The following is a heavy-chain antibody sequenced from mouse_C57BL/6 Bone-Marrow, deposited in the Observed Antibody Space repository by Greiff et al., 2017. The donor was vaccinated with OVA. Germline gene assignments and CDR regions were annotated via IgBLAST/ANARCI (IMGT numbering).Heavy chain of an antibody. Sequence: QVQLQQPGAELVKPGASVKMSCKASGYTFTSYWITWVKQRPGQGLEWIGDIYPGSGSTNYNEKFKSKATLTVDTSSSTAYMQLSSLTSEDSAVYYWARFPYSNYSWFAYWGQGTLVTVSA. D-gene: IGHD2-5*01. CDR3: ARFPYSNYSWFAY. CDR2: IYPGSGST. CDR1: GYTFTSYW. V-gene: IGHV1-55*01. J-gene: IGHJ3*01.